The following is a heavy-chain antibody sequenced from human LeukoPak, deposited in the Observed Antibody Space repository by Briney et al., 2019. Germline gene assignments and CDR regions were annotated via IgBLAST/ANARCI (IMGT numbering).Heavy chain of an antibody. V-gene: IGHV3-30-3*01. J-gene: IGHJ4*02. Sequence: SGGSLRLSCAASGFTFSNYAMHWVRQAPGKGPEWVAVISYDGSNKYYADSVKGRFTISRDNSKNTLFLQMNSLRAEDTAVYYCAKDGGLWVSAHWGDSWGRGTLVTVSS. CDR1: GFTFSNYA. D-gene: IGHD7-27*01. CDR2: ISYDGSNK. CDR3: AKDGGLWVSAHWGDS.